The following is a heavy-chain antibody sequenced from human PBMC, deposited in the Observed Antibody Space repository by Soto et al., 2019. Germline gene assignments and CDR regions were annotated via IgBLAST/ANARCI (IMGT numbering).Heavy chain of an antibody. CDR3: ARDKGRLQLGGNYYSILDV. Sequence: QVHLEQSGAEVKKPGSSVKVSCKASGGTFSNSAISWVRQAPGQGLEWMGGIMPIFRTPDYAQKLQGRVTITADESTSPAYMELSALTSDDTAVYYCARDKGRLQLGGNYYSILDVWGQGTTVTVSS. CDR2: IMPIFRTP. D-gene: IGHD1-1*01. CDR1: GGTFSNSA. J-gene: IGHJ6*02. V-gene: IGHV1-69*12.